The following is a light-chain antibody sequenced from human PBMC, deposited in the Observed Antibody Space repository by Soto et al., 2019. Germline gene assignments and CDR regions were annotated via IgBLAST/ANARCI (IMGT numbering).Light chain of an antibody. V-gene: IGLV2-14*01. J-gene: IGLJ2*01. CDR3: TSYTSSSTLV. CDR2: DVS. CDR1: SSDVGTYNY. Sequence: QSVLTQPASVSGSPGQSITISCTGTSSDVGTYNYVSWYQQHAGKVPKLMIYDVSNRPSGVSDRFSGSKSGNTASLTISGLQAEEEDDYYCTSYTSSSTLVCGGGTKLTVL.